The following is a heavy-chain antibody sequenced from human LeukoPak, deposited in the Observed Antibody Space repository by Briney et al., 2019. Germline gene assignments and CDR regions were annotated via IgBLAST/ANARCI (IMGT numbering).Heavy chain of an antibody. V-gene: IGHV4-34*01. CDR2: INHSGST. J-gene: IGHJ4*02. Sequence: SETLSLTCAVYGGSFSGYYWSWIRQPPGKGLKWIGEINHSGSTNYNPSLKSRVTISVDTSKNQFSLKLSSVTAADTAVYYCARIGYSGYDRYFDYWGQGTLVTVSS. D-gene: IGHD5-12*01. CDR3: ARIGYSGYDRYFDY. CDR1: GGSFSGYY.